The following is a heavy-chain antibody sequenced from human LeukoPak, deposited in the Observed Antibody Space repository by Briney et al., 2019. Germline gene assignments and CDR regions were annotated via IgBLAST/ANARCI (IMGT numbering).Heavy chain of an antibody. J-gene: IGHJ4*02. CDR1: GGSISSYH. Sequence: KSSEPLSLTCALSGGSISSYHWSWIPQPPGKGLERIGYIYYSGSTNYNPSLKSRVTISVDTSKNQFSLKLSSVTAADTAVYYCAKHNAEIGGVDYFDYWGQGTLVNVSS. CDR2: IYYSGST. V-gene: IGHV4-59*08. D-gene: IGHD2-8*01. CDR3: AKHNAEIGGVDYFDY.